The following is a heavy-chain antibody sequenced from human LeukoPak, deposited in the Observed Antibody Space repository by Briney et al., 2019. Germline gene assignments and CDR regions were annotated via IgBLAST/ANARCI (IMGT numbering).Heavy chain of an antibody. Sequence: PPETLSLSCTVSGVSIFSSYWNWIRQPPGKGLEWIGSMYYSGTTNYDPSFKSRVTISLDTSKNEFSLRLKSLTAADTAVYYYYTSGLDVWGQGTTVAVSS. J-gene: IGHJ6*02. CDR3: YTSGLDV. CDR2: MYYSGTT. V-gene: IGHV4-59*12. CDR1: GVSIFSSY.